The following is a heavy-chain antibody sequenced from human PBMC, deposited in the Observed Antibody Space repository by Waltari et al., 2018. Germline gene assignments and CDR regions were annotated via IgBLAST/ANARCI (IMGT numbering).Heavy chain of an antibody. J-gene: IGHJ6*03. CDR3: ARLTGYMDV. Sequence: QLQLQESGPGLVKPSETLSLTCTVSGGSISSSSYYWGWIRQPPGKGLEWIGSIYYTGTTYYNPSLKSRVTMSVDTSKKQFSLKLTSVTAADTAVYYCARLTGYMDVWGKGATVIASS. V-gene: IGHV4-39*01. CDR1: GGSISSSSYY. CDR2: IYYTGTT.